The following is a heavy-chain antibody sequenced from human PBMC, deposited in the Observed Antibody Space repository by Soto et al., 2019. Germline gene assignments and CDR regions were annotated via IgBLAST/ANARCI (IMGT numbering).Heavy chain of an antibody. CDR2: MNHNSGNT. V-gene: IGHV1-8*01. D-gene: IGHD6-6*01. CDR1: GYTFTSYD. Sequence: ASVKVSCKXSGYTFTSYDINWVPQATGQGHEWMGWMNHNSGNTGYAEKFQGRVTMTRNTSIGTAYMELSSLRSEDTAVYYCAGPRFSSSSSLGSPYGMDVWGQGTTVTVSS. CDR3: AGPRFSSSSSLGSPYGMDV. J-gene: IGHJ6*02.